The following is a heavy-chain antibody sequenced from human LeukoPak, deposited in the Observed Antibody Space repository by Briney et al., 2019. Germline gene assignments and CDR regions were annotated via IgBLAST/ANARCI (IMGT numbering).Heavy chain of an antibody. V-gene: IGHV2-70*11. CDR2: IDWDDDK. CDR3: ARMVCGGDRAYYFDY. CDR1: GFSLGTRGMW. D-gene: IGHD2-21*02. Sequence: SGPALVKPTPALTLTFTFSGFSLGTRGMWGSWIRQPPGKALEWLARIDWDDDKYYSTPLRTRLSISQESSKNQVVLKVTNMDNVDTATYYCARMVCGGDRAYYFDYWGQGTLVTVSS. J-gene: IGHJ4*02.